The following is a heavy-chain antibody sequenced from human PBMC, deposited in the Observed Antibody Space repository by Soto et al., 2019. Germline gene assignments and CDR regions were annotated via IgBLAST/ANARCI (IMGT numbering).Heavy chain of an antibody. CDR3: ARVNPNCSSTSCYVYYYYYMDV. CDR1: GGSFSGYY. V-gene: IGHV4-34*01. Sequence: QVQLQQWGAGLLKPSETLSLTCAVYGGSFSGYYWSWIRQPPGKGLEWIGEINHSGSTNYNPSLKSRVTIPVDTSKNQFPLKLSSVTAADTAVYYCARVNPNCSSTSCYVYYYYYMDVWGKGTTVTVSS. CDR2: INHSGST. D-gene: IGHD2-2*01. J-gene: IGHJ6*03.